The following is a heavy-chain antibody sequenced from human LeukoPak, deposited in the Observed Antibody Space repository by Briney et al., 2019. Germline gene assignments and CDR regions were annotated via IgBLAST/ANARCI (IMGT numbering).Heavy chain of an antibody. CDR2: ISSGSSTI. J-gene: IGHJ4*02. D-gene: IGHD4-11*01. CDR1: GFVFSSNS. CDR3: ATSGYSNIDY. V-gene: IGHV3-48*04. Sequence: GGSLRLSCAASGFVFSSNSMIWVRQAPGKGLEWVSYISSGSSTIYYADSVKGRFTISRDNAKNSLYLQMNSLRAEDTAVYYCATSGYSNIDYWGQGTLVTVSS.